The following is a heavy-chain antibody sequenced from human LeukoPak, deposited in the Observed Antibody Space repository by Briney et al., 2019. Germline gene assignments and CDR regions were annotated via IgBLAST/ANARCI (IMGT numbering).Heavy chain of an antibody. CDR2: INHSGST. CDR1: GGSFSGYY. V-gene: IGHV4-34*01. D-gene: IGHD3-10*01. CDR3: ARGLRTLKPFDY. Sequence: KPSETLSLTCAVYGGSFSGYYWSWIRQPPGKGLEWIGEINHSGSTNYNPSLKSRVTTSVDTSKNQFSLKLSSVTAADTAVYYCARGLRTLKPFDYWGQGTLVTVSS. J-gene: IGHJ4*02.